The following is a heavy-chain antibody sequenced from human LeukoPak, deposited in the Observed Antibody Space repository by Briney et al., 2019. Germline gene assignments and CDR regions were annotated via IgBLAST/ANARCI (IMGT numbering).Heavy chain of an antibody. CDR1: GFVFHDYS. CDR3: ASEGGYKGPFDY. Sequence: GGSLRLSCAASGFVFHDYSMHWVRQTPGKGLEWISAINWDGSGTYYAESLKGRFTISRDNGDSTLYLQMNNLRTGDTALYYCASEGGYKGPFDYWGRGTLVTVSS. J-gene: IGHJ4*02. V-gene: IGHV3-43*01. D-gene: IGHD3-22*01. CDR2: INWDGSGT.